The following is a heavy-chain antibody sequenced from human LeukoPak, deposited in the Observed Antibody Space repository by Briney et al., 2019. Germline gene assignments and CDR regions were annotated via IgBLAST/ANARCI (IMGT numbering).Heavy chain of an antibody. CDR2: IDQNGSEK. D-gene: IGHD6-13*01. J-gene: IGHJ3*02. Sequence: PGGSLRLSCAASGFTFSNYWMNWVRQAPGKGLEWVANIDQNGSEKHFGDSVKGRFTISRDNAKNSVFLEMNSLRAEDTAVYYCAKPLKSYSTYFAFDIWGQGTMVTVSS. CDR3: AKPLKSYSTYFAFDI. CDR1: GFTFSNYW. V-gene: IGHV3-7*01.